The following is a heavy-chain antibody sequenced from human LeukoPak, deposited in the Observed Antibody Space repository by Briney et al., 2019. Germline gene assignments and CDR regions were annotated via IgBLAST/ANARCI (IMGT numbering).Heavy chain of an antibody. D-gene: IGHD3-22*01. CDR2: MIPIFGTA. V-gene: IGHV1-69*05. Sequence: ASVKVSCKASGCTFSSYAISWVRQAPGQGLEWMGGMIPIFGTANYAQKFQGRVTITTDESTSTAYMELSSLRSEDTAVYYCARASGNYYDSSGYYRTPPRFDYWGQGTLVTVSS. J-gene: IGHJ4*02. CDR3: ARASGNYYDSSGYYRTPPRFDY. CDR1: GCTFSSYA.